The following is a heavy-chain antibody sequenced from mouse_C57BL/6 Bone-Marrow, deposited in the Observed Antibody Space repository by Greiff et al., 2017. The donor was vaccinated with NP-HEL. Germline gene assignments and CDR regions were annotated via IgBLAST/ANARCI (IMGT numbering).Heavy chain of an antibody. CDR1: GFTFSSYA. D-gene: IGHD1-1*01. J-gene: IGHJ1*03. V-gene: IGHV5-4*01. Sequence: DVHMVESGGGLVKPGGSLKLSCAASGFTFSSYAMSWVRQTPEKRLEWVATISDGGSYTYYPDNVKGRFTISRDNAKNNLYLQMSHLKSEDTAMYYCARDLHLSPIWYFDVWGTGTTVTVSS. CDR3: ARDLHLSPIWYFDV. CDR2: ISDGGSYT.